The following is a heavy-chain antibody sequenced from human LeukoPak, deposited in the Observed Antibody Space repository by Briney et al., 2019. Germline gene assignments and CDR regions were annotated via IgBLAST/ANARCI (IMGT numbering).Heavy chain of an antibody. CDR3: ARPTSVKWGGPGYFGL. CDR2: INPNSGGT. J-gene: IGHJ2*01. V-gene: IGHV1-2*02. CDR1: GYTFTGYY. D-gene: IGHD1-1*01. Sequence: ASVKVSCKASGYTFTGYYMHWVRQAPGQGLEWMGWINPNSGGTNYAQKFQGRVTMTRDTSISTAYMELSRLRSDDTAVYYCARPTSVKWGGPGYFGLWGRGTLVTVSS.